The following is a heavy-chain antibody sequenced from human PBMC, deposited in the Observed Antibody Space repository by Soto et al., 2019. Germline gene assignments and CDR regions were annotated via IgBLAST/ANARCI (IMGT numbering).Heavy chain of an antibody. D-gene: IGHD2-21*02. CDR3: VKDKGATIKKVTMDV. CDR1: GLTFSTYG. Sequence: GGSLRLSCSCSGLTFSTYGLHLVRQTPGKGLEYLSSISNNGGTTGYADSVKGRFTISRDNSNNNLYLQMSSLTAEDTAVYYCVKDKGATIKKVTMDVWGQGTSVTVSS. V-gene: IGHV3-64D*08. CDR2: ISNNGGTT. J-gene: IGHJ6*02.